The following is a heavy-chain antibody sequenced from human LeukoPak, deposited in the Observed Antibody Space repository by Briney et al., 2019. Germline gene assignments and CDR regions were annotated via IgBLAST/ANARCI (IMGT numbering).Heavy chain of an antibody. J-gene: IGHJ4*02. CDR3: AEMAYYSAIIDY. CDR1: GFTFSSYS. Sequence: PGGSLRLSCAASGFTFSSYSMNWARQAPGKGLEWVSAISGSGGSTYYADSVKGRFTISRDNSKNTLYLQMNSLRAEDTAVYYCAEMAYYSAIIDYWGQGTLVTVSS. D-gene: IGHD1-26*01. CDR2: ISGSGGST. V-gene: IGHV3-23*01.